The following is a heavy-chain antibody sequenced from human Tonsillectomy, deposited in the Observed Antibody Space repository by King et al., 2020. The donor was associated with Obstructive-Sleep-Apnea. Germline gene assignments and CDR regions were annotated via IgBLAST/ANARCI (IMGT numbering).Heavy chain of an antibody. V-gene: IGHV3-7*01. CDR1: GISFSNYW. CDR3: ALITGSDY. D-gene: IGHD1-1*01. CDR2: IKKDGSER. Sequence: VQLVESGGGLVQPGGSLRLSCTVSGISFSNYWMSWVRQAPGKGLEWVANIKKDGSERYYVDAVKGRFTSSRDNAKNSLFLQMNSLRGEDTAVYFCALITGSDYWGQGTMVTVSS. J-gene: IGHJ4*02.